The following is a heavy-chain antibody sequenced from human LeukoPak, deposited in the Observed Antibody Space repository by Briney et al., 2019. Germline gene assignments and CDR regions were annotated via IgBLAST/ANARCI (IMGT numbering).Heavy chain of an antibody. D-gene: IGHD6-6*01. CDR1: GFTFSSYG. V-gene: IGHV3-30*18. J-gene: IGHJ6*02. Sequence: GGSLRLSCAASGFTFSSYGMHWVRQAPGKGLEWVAVISYDGSNKYYADSVKGRFTISRDNSKNTLYLQMNSLRAEDTAVYYCAKINLAGSSSSPFGRDVWGQGTTVTVSS. CDR3: AKINLAGSSSSPFGRDV. CDR2: ISYDGSNK.